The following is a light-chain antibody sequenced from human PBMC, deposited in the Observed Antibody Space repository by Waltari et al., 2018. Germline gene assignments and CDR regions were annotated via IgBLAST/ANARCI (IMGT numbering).Light chain of an antibody. V-gene: IGKV1-12*01. CDR1: LSISNW. J-gene: IGKJ3*01. CDR2: AAS. CDR3: QQANTFPVT. Sequence: DIQMTQSPSSVSASVGDRDTITCRASLSISNWLTWYQQKPGKAPKLLLYAASTVLSGVPSRFSVNGYGIVFTLSIRIVQPEDFATYYCQQANTFPVTFRPGTTVDV.